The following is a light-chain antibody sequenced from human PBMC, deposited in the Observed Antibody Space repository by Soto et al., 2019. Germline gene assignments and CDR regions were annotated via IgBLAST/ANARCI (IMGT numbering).Light chain of an antibody. Sequence: IKLTPSPSSLSGSVGDRVTVTCRASQGIGTYLVWYQQKSGKAPTVLIYASSTLQTGVPSRFSGSGSGTDFSLTISSLHPEDVATYYCQQVDSYPRTFGQGTKVDIK. CDR1: QGIGTY. J-gene: IGKJ1*01. V-gene: IGKV1-9*01. CDR2: ASS. CDR3: QQVDSYPRT.